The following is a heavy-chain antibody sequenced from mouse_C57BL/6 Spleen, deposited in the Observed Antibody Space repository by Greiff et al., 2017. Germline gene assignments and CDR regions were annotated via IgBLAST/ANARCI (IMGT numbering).Heavy chain of an antibody. CDR2: ISSGGSYT. J-gene: IGHJ4*01. CDR1: GFTFSSYG. V-gene: IGHV5-6*01. D-gene: IGHD2-3*01. Sequence: EVQVVESGGDLVKPGGSLKLSCAASGFTFSSYGMSWVRQTPDKRLEWVATISSGGSYTYYPDSVKGRFTISRDNAKNTLYLQMSSLKSEDTAMYYCARDGSPLYAMDYWGQGTSVTVSS. CDR3: ARDGSPLYAMDY.